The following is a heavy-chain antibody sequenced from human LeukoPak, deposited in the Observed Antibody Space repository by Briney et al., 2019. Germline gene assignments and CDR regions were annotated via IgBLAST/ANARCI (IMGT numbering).Heavy chain of an antibody. CDR3: VLVVRGVILHYYMDV. J-gene: IGHJ6*03. Sequence: GGSLRLSCAASGFTFSSYSMNWVRQAPGKGLEWVSSISSSSYIYYADSVKGRFTISRDNAKNSLYLQMNSLRAEDTAVYYCVLVVRGVILHYYMDVWGKGTTVTVSS. CDR2: ISSSSYI. V-gene: IGHV3-21*01. CDR1: GFTFSSYS. D-gene: IGHD3-10*01.